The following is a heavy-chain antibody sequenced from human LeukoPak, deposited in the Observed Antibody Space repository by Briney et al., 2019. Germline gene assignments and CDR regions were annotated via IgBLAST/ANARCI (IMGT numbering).Heavy chain of an antibody. J-gene: IGHJ4*02. CDR3: ASPGGYDFWSGPFDY. D-gene: IGHD3-3*01. Sequence: GGSLRLSCVASGFTFSSSAMSWVRQAPGKGPQWVSTISRRAGTTYYADSVKGRFTISRDNSKNTLYLQMNSLRAEDTAVYYCASPGGYDFWSGPFDYWGQGTLVTVSS. CDR2: ISRRAGTT. V-gene: IGHV3-23*01. CDR1: GFTFSSSA.